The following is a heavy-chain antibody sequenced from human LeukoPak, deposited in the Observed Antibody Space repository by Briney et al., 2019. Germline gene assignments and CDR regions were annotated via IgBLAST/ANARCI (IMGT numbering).Heavy chain of an antibody. CDR2: ISSSGSTI. Sequence: GGSLRLSCAASGFTFSSYEMNWVRQAPGKGLEWVSYISSSGSTIYYADSVKGRFTISRDNAKNSLYLQMNSLRAEDTAVYYCAKYCSGGSCYSGYYYYGMDVWDKGTTVTVSS. CDR1: GFTFSSYE. V-gene: IGHV3-48*03. CDR3: AKYCSGGSCYSGYYYYGMDV. D-gene: IGHD2-15*01. J-gene: IGHJ6*04.